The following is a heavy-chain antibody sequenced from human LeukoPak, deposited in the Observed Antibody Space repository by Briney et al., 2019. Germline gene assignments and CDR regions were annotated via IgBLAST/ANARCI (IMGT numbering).Heavy chain of an antibody. CDR3: AALSSRDEITFGGVSHDY. Sequence: PGGSLRLSCAASGFTFSSYGMHWVRQAPGKGLEWVAVIWYDGSNKYYADSVKGRFTISRDNSKNTLYLQMNSLRAEDTAVYYCAALSSRDEITFGGVSHDYWGQGTLVTVSS. CDR1: GFTFSSYG. CDR2: IWYDGSNK. J-gene: IGHJ4*02. D-gene: IGHD3-16*01. V-gene: IGHV3-33*01.